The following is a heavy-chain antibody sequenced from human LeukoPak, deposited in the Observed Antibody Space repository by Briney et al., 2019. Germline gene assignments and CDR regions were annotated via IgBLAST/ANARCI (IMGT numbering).Heavy chain of an antibody. CDR2: INHSGST. D-gene: IGHD6-6*01. Sequence: PPETLSLTCAVYGGSFSGYYCSWIRQPPGKGLEWIGEINHSGSTNYNPSLKSRVTISVETSKNQFSLKLSSVTAADTAVYYCARWYSSSSEDWFDPWGQGTLVTVSS. CDR3: ARWYSSSSEDWFDP. CDR1: GGSFSGYY. V-gene: IGHV4-34*01. J-gene: IGHJ5*02.